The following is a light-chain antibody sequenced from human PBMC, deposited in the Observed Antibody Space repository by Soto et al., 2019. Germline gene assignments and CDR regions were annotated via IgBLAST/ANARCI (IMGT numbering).Light chain of an antibody. CDR2: DVA. V-gene: IGLV2-14*03. CDR3: LSFTSCNPYV. CDR1: SSDVGAYNF. Sequence: QSVLTQPASVSGSPGQSITISCTGTSSDVGAYNFVSWYQHYPDKAPKVVIYDVANRPSGVSYRFSASKSGNTASLTISGLQAEVDADYYYLSFTSCNPYVFGTGTKVTVL. J-gene: IGLJ1*01.